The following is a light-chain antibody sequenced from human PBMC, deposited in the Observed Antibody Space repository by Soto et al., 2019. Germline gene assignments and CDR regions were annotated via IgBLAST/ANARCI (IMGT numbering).Light chain of an antibody. CDR1: SSDVGNYKY. CDR2: EVS. CDR3: FSYTSSGTYV. V-gene: IGLV2-14*01. Sequence: LTQPASVSGSPGQSSTISCTGTSSDVGNYKYVSWYQQHPGKAPKLMIYEVSNRPSGVSNRFSGSKSGNTASLTISGLQAEDETDYYCFSYTSSGTYVFGTGTKVTV. J-gene: IGLJ1*01.